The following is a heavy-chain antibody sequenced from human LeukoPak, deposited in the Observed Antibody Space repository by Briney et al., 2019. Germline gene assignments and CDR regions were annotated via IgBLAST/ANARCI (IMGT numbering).Heavy chain of an antibody. CDR2: IYHSGST. V-gene: IGHV4-4*02. CDR1: GGSISSSNW. Sequence: SETLSLTCAVSGGSISSSNWWSWVRQPPGKGLEWIGEIYHSGSTNYNPSLKSRVTISVDKSKNQFSLKLSSVTAADTAVYYCARALGERPYYFDYWGQGTLVTVSS. CDR3: ARALGERPYYFDY. D-gene: IGHD3-16*01. J-gene: IGHJ4*02.